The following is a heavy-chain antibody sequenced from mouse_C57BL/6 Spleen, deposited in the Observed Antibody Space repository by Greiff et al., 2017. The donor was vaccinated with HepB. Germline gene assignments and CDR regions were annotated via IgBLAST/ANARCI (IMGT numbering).Heavy chain of an antibody. CDR3: ARNEEGGWGFAY. CDR1: GYTFTEYT. V-gene: IGHV1-62-2*01. Sequence: VQLQESGAELVKPGASVKLSCKASGYTFTEYTIHWVKQRSGQGLEWIGWFYPGSGSIKYNEKFKDKATLTADKSSSTVYMELSRWTSEDSAVYCGARNEEGGWGFAYWGQGTLVTVSA. J-gene: IGHJ3*01. CDR2: FYPGSGSI.